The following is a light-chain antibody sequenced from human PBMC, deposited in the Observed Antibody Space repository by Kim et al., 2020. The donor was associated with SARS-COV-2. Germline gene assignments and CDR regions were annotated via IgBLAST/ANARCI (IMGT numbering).Light chain of an antibody. V-gene: IGLV1-44*01. CDR1: LSNVGSKF. CDR3: AAWDDSLKGSV. CDR2: SND. Sequence: GRRVTISCSGRLSNVGSKFGNWYPQPPGTAPKLLMYSNDYRPSGVPDRFSGSKSGTSASLAISGLQSEDEADYYCAAWDDSLKGSVFGGGTQLTVL. J-gene: IGLJ3*02.